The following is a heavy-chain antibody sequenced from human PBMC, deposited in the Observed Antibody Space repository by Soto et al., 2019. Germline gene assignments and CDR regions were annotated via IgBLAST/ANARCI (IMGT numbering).Heavy chain of an antibody. CDR3: ARYLPTDAFDI. D-gene: IGHD3-9*01. V-gene: IGHV4-31*01. CDR2: IFFYSETP. J-gene: IGHJ3*02. Sequence: SETRGLACTVSGDSVSIGSYCWSWLRQYPGRGLEWIGYIFFYSETPSYNPSLKRLVSLSLDTPKNQFSLRLTSVTAAATAVYCCARYLPTDAFDIWGQGTMVTVSS. CDR1: GDSVSIGSYC.